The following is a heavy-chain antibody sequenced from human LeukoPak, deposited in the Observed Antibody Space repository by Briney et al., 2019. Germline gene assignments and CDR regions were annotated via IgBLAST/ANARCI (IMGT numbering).Heavy chain of an antibody. V-gene: IGHV3-48*01. D-gene: IGHD3-3*01. CDR1: GFTFSSYS. J-gene: IGHJ4*02. Sequence: GGSLRLSCAASGFTFSSYSMNWVRQAPGKGLEWVSYISSSSSTIYYADSVKGRFTISRDNAKNSLYLQMNSLRAEDTAVYYCARDSEITIFGVVSRTFGYWGQGTLVTVSS. CDR2: ISSSSSTI. CDR3: ARDSEITIFGVVSRTFGY.